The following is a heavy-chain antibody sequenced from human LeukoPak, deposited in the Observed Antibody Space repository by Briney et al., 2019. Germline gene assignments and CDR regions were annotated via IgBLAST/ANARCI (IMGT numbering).Heavy chain of an antibody. CDR3: ARGHYDILTASYKWTPDY. V-gene: IGHV3-21*06. CDR2: ITSGGTYT. J-gene: IGHJ4*02. CDR1: GFTFSDYW. Sequence: PGGSLRLSCAASGFTFSDYWMNWVRQAPGKGLEWVSSITSGGTYTYYADSVKGRFTTSRDNAKNSLSLQLSSLRAEDTAVYYCARGHYDILTASYKWTPDYWGQGILVTVSS. D-gene: IGHD3-9*01.